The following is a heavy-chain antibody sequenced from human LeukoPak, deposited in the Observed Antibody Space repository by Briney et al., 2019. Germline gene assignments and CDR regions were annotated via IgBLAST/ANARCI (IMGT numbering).Heavy chain of an antibody. Sequence: GASVKVSCKASGYTFTGYYMHWVRRAPGQGLEWMGWINPNSGGTNYAQKFQGRVTMTRDTSISTAYMELSRLRSDDTAVYYCARGRERITMVRGVIIGWFDPWGQGTLVTVSS. CDR3: ARGRERITMVRGVIIGWFDP. CDR2: INPNSGGT. D-gene: IGHD3-10*01. CDR1: GYTFTGYY. V-gene: IGHV1-2*02. J-gene: IGHJ5*02.